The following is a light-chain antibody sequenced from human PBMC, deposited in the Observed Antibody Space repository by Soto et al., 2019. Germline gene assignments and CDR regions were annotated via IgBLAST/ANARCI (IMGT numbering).Light chain of an antibody. CDR1: SSNIGSNY. CDR2: RND. J-gene: IGLJ3*02. Sequence: QSELTQPPSASGTPGQRVTISCSGSSSNIGSNYVYWYQQLPGTAPKLLIYRNDQRPSGVPDRFSGSKSGTSASLAISGLRSEDEADYHCSAWEDSLSGPVFGGGTKVTVL. CDR3: SAWEDSLSGPV. V-gene: IGLV1-47*01.